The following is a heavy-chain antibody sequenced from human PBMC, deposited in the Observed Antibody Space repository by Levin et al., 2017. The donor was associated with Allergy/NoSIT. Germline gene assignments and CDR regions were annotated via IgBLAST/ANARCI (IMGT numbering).Heavy chain of an antibody. CDR2: IWYDGSNK. CDR3: ARDQGRTGNFDY. CDR1: GFTFSSYD. D-gene: IGHD1-1*01. J-gene: IGHJ4*02. V-gene: IGHV3-33*01. Sequence: GESLKISCAASGFTFSSYDMHWVRQAPSKGLEWVAVIWYDGSNKYYADSVKGRFTISRDNSKNTLYLQMNSLRAEDTAVYYCARDQGRTGNFDYWGQGTLVTVSS.